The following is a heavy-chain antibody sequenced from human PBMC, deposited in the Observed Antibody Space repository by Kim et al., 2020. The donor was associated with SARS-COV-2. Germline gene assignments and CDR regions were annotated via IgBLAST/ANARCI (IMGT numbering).Heavy chain of an antibody. CDR2: TT. D-gene: IGHD3-22*01. Sequence: TTKYAASVRGRFTISRDDSKSSLFLQMNSLKTEDTAVYYCSVVGSSGYFDYWGQGSLVTVSS. V-gene: IGHV3-72*01. J-gene: IGHJ4*02. CDR3: SVVGSSGYFDY.